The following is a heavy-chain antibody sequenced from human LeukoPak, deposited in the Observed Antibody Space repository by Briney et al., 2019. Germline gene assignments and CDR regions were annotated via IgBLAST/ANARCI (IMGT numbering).Heavy chain of an antibody. Sequence: GGTLRLSCAASGFTFSSYGMNWVRQAPGKGLEWVSTISGRGDSTNYADSVKGRFTISRDNSKNTLFLQMNSLRAEDTAVYYCAKPPRYCTSSSCFGGFDYWGQGTLVTVSS. D-gene: IGHD2-2*01. CDR2: ISGRGDST. CDR3: AKPPRYCTSSSCFGGFDY. CDR1: GFTFSSYG. J-gene: IGHJ4*02. V-gene: IGHV3-23*01.